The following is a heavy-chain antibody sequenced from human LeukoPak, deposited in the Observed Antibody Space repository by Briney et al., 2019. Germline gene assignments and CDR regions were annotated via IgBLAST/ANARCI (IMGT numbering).Heavy chain of an antibody. D-gene: IGHD6-19*01. CDR3: ARDLSHSGWYQEGY. J-gene: IGHJ4*02. CDR2: IYTSGST. Sequence: SDTLSLTCTVSGGSISSYYWSWTRQPAGKGLEWIGRIYTSGSTNYNPSLKSRVTMSVDTSKNQFSLKLTSVTAADTAVYYCARDLSHSGWYQEGYWGQGTLVTVSS. V-gene: IGHV4-4*07. CDR1: GGSISSYY.